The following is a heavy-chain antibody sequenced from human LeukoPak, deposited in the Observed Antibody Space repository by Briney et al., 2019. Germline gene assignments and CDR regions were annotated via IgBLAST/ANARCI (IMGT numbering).Heavy chain of an antibody. CDR3: ARGPEVLRYFDWLLCPPDY. CDR2: INPNSGGT. Sequence: GASVKVSCKASGYTFTGYYMHWVRQAPGQGLEWMGWINPNSGGTNYAQKFQGRVTMTRDTSISTAYMELSRLRSDDTAVYYCARGPEVLRYFDWLLCPPDYWGQGTLVTVSS. CDR1: GYTFTGYY. V-gene: IGHV1-2*02. D-gene: IGHD3-9*01. J-gene: IGHJ4*02.